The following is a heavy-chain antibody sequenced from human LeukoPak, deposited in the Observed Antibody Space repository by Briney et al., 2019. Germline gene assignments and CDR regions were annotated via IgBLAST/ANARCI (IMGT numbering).Heavy chain of an antibody. D-gene: IGHD3-10*01. CDR3: ARLVLLWFGELEGGAFDI. V-gene: IGHV1-69*13. J-gene: IGHJ3*02. Sequence: SVKVSCKASGGTFSSYAISWVRQAPGQGLEWMGGIIPIFGTANYAQKFQGRVTITADESTSTAYMELSSLRSEDTAVYYCARLVLLWFGELEGGAFDIWGQGTMVTVSS. CDR2: IIPIFGTA. CDR1: GGTFSSYA.